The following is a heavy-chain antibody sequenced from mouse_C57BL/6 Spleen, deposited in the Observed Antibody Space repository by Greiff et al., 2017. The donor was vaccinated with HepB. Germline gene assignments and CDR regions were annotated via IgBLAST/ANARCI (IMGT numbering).Heavy chain of an antibody. CDR2: IDPENGDT. V-gene: IGHV14-4*01. J-gene: IGHJ3*01. CDR1: GFNIKDDY. Sequence: VQLKESGAELVRPGASVKLSCTASGFNIKDDYMHWVKQRPEQGLEWIGWIDPENGDTEYASKFQGKATITADTSSNTAYLQLSSLTSEDTAVYYCTSPLATVVAPPFAYWGQGTLVTVSA. D-gene: IGHD1-1*01. CDR3: TSPLATVVAPPFAY.